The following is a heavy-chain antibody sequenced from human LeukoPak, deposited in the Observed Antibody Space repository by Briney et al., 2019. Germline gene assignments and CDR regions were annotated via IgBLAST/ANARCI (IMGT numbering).Heavy chain of an antibody. V-gene: IGHV4-4*07. D-gene: IGHD3-9*01. CDR1: GGSFSSYY. J-gene: IGHJ4*02. Sequence: SETLSLTCAVYGGSFSSYYWSWIRQPAGKGLEWIGRIYTSGSTNYNPSLKSRVTMSVDTFKNQFSLKLSSVTAADTAVYYCARDRYDILTGYAYFDYWGQGTLVTVSS. CDR2: IYTSGST. CDR3: ARDRYDILTGYAYFDY.